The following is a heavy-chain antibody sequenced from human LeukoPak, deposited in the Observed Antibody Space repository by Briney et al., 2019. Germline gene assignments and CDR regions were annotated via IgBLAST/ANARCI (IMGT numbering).Heavy chain of an antibody. CDR2: IIPIFGTA. CDR3: ARGRPPYSSSSRFEY. V-gene: IGHV1-69*06. J-gene: IGHJ4*02. CDR1: GGTFSSYA. D-gene: IGHD6-6*01. Sequence: ASVTVSCKASGGTFSSYAISWVRQAPGQGLEWMGEIIPIFGTANYAQQFQGRVTITADKSTSTAYMELSSLRSEDTAVYYCARGRPPYSSSSRFEYWGQGTRVTVSS.